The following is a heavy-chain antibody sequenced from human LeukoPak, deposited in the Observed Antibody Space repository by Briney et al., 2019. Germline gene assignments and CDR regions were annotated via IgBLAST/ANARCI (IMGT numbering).Heavy chain of an antibody. CDR2: INPNSGGT. Sequence: GASVKVSCKASGYTFTSYYMHWGRQAPGQGVEGMGWINPNSGGTNYAQKFQGRVTITRDTSISTAYLELSRLRSDDTAVYYCARDLTGTTSGWFDHWGQGTLVTVSS. CDR3: ARDLTGTTSGWFDH. CDR1: GYTFTSYY. D-gene: IGHD1-7*01. J-gene: IGHJ5*02. V-gene: IGHV1-2*02.